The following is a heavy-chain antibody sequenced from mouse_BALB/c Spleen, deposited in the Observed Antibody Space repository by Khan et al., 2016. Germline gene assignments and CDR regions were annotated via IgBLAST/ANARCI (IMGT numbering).Heavy chain of an antibody. V-gene: IGHV9-1*02. J-gene: IGHJ2*01. CDR1: GYTLTNYG. D-gene: IGHD1-1*01. Sequence: QIQLVQSGPELKKPGETVKISCKASGYTLTNYGMNWVKQAPGKGLKWMGWINTYTGEPTYADDFKGRFAFSLENSASTAYLQINSLKNEDMATYFCARQYYGGRGNYFDYWGQGTTLTVSS. CDR2: INTYTGEP. CDR3: ARQYYGGRGNYFDY.